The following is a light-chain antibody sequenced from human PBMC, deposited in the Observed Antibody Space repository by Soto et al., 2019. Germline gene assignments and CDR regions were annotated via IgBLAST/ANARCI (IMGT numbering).Light chain of an antibody. V-gene: IGLV2-14*01. CDR2: DDS. J-gene: IGLJ2*01. CDR3: SSYTSSSTPLV. CDR1: SSDVGGYNY. Sequence: QSVLTQPASVSGSPGQSITISCTGTSSDVGGYNYVSWYQQHPGKAPKLMIYDDSHRPSGVSNRFSGSKSGNTASLTISGLQAEDEADYYCSSYTSSSTPLVFGGGTKLTVL.